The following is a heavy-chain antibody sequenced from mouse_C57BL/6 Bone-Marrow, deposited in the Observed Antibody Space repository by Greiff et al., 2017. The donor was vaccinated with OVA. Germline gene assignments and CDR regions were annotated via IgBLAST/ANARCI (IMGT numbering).Heavy chain of an antibody. J-gene: IGHJ4*01. V-gene: IGHV1-26*01. CDR1: GYTFTDYY. D-gene: IGHD1-2*01. Sequence: EVQLQQSGPELVKPGASVKISCKASGYTFTDYYMNWVKQSHGKSLEWIGDINPNNGGTSYNQKFKGKATLTVDKSSSTAYMELRSLTSEDSAVYYCAEGGITTAYYYAMDYWGQGTSVTVSS. CDR2: INPNNGGT. CDR3: AEGGITTAYYYAMDY.